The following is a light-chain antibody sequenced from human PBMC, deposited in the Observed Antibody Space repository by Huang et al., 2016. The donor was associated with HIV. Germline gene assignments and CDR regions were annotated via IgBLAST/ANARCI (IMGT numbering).Light chain of an antibody. V-gene: IGKV3-11*01. CDR1: QSVSSY. CDR3: QQRYNWQIT. Sequence: EIVLTQSPATLSLSPGERATLSCRASQSVSSYLAWYQQKPGQAPRLLIYDASNRATGIPARFSGSGSGTDFTLTISSLEPEDFVVYYCQQRYNWQITFGQGTRLEIK. CDR2: DAS. J-gene: IGKJ5*01.